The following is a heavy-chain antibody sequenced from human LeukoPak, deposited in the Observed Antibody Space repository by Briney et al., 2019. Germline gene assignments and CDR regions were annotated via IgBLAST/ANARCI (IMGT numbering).Heavy chain of an antibody. CDR1: GYTFTSYY. D-gene: IGHD6-13*01. CDR2: INPSGGST. V-gene: IGHV1-46*01. J-gene: IGHJ4*02. Sequence: ASVKASCKASGYTFTSYYMHWVRQAPGQGLEWMGIINPSGGSTSYAQKFQGRVTMTRDTSTSTVYMELSSLRSEDTAVYYCAREGRQQLVHDYWGQGTLVTVSS. CDR3: AREGRQQLVHDY.